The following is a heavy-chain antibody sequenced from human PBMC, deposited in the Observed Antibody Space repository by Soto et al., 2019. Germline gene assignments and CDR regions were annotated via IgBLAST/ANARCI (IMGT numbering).Heavy chain of an antibody. CDR3: GGNGWATEKPYYDFWSGYYSNYYYGMDV. V-gene: IGHV4-4*02. CDR2: IYHSGST. J-gene: IGHJ6*02. Sequence: SETLSLTCAVSGGSISSSNWWSWVRQPPGKGLEWIGEIYHSGSTNYNPSLKSRVTISVDKSKNQFSRKLSSVTAADTAVYYCGGNGWATEKPYYDFWSGYYSNYYYGMDVWGQGTTVTAP. CDR1: GGSISSSNW. D-gene: IGHD3-3*01.